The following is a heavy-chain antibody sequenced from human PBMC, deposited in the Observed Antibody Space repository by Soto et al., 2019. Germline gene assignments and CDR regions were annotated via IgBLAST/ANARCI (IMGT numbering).Heavy chain of an antibody. Sequence: QVQLVQSGAEVKKPGASVKISCKTSVYIFINYYIHWVRQAPGQGLEWVALFNPMSGSTNYAQKLQGRVTVTSDTFTSTVYMELSSLISEDTAVYYCSRDLAAADYWGQGTLVTVSS. CDR1: VYIFINYY. CDR3: SRDLAAADY. D-gene: IGHD6-13*01. CDR2: FNPMSGST. J-gene: IGHJ4*02. V-gene: IGHV1-46*04.